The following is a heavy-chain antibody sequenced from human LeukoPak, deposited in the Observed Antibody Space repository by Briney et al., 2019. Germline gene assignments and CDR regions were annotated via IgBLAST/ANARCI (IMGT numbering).Heavy chain of an antibody. J-gene: IGHJ4*02. CDR2: IRSLAHGGTT. CDR3: ARGAMVRGANYYFDY. D-gene: IGHD3-10*01. V-gene: IGHV3-49*04. CDR1: GFAFGDYG. Sequence: GSLRLSCTASGFAFGDYGMTWVRQAPGKGLEWVSFIRSLAHGGTTGYAASVKGRFTISRDDSKGIAYLQMSSLKTGDTAVYYCARGAMVRGANYYFDYWGQGALVTVSS.